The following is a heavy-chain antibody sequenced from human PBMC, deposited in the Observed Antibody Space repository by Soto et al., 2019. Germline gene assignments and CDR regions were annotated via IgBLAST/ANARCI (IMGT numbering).Heavy chain of an antibody. J-gene: IGHJ4*02. CDR2: ISSSGYSA. D-gene: IGHD2-21*02. V-gene: IGHV3-23*01. CDR1: GFTYNNYA. CDR3: AKGSVVVAAKFDS. Sequence: GGSLRLSCAASGFTYNNYAMGWVRQAPGKGLEWVSAISSSGYSAYYADSVKGRFTISRDNSRNTMFLQMNKLSAEDTAVYYCAKGSVVVAAKFDSWGQGTQVTVSS.